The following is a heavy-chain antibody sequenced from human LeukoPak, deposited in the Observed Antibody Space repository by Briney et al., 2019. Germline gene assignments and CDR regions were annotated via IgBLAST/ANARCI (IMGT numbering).Heavy chain of an antibody. J-gene: IGHJ5*02. CDR3: ARGSRWFDP. D-gene: IGHD3-10*01. V-gene: IGHV3-7*04. Sequence: GGSRRLSCEASGFTFSSYWMSWVRQAPGKGLEGVANIKQDGSEKYYVDSVKGRFTISRDNAKNSLYLQMNSLRAEDTAVYYCARGSRWFDPWGQGTLVTVSS. CDR2: IKQDGSEK. CDR1: GFTFSSYW.